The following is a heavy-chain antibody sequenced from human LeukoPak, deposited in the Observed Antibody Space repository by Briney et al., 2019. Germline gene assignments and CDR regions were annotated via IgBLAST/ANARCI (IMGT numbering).Heavy chain of an antibody. CDR3: AWSRGWSFDY. D-gene: IGHD3-3*01. Sequence: SETLSLTCTVSGGSISSGDYYWRWIRQPPGKGLEWIGYIYYSGSTYYNPSLKSRVTISVDTSKNQFSLKLSSVTAADTAVYYCAWSRGWSFDYWGQGTLVTVSS. CDR2: IYYSGST. V-gene: IGHV4-30-4*01. CDR1: GGSISSGDYY. J-gene: IGHJ4*02.